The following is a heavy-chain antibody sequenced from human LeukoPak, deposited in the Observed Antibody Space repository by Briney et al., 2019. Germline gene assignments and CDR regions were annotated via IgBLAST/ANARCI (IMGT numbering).Heavy chain of an antibody. Sequence: SETLSLTCTVSGGSISSSSYYWGWIRQPPGKGLEWIGSIYYSGSTYYNPSLKSRVTISVDTSKNQFSLKLSSVTAADTAVYYCARDAGIDYYYYGMDVWGQGTTVTVSS. CDR3: ARDAGIDYYYYGMDV. V-gene: IGHV4-39*07. J-gene: IGHJ6*02. CDR1: GGSISSSSYY. CDR2: IYYSGST.